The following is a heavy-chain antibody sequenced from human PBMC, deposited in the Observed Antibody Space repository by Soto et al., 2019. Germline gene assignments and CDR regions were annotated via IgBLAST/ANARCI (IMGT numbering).Heavy chain of an antibody. CDR2: VIPIFGTA. V-gene: IGHV1-69*13. CDR1: AGTFSSYA. Sequence: SLKVCCKASAGTFSSYAISWVRQAPGQGLEWTGGVIPIFGTANYAQKFRGRVTITADESTSTAYMELSSLRSEDTAVYYRPRADPTYGDYVYYYSAMELWGQRPPPTDSS. J-gene: IGHJ6*02. D-gene: IGHD4-17*01. CDR3: PRADPTYGDYVYYYSAMEL.